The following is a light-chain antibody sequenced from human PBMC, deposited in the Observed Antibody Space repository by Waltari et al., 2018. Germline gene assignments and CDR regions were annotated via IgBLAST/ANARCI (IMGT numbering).Light chain of an antibody. J-gene: IGKJ1*01. CDR1: QRVSSY. CDR2: DAS. CDR3: QQRSNWPPWT. Sequence: EIVLTQSPATLSLSPGERATLPSRASQRVSSYLAWYQQKPGQAPRLLIYDASNRATGIPARFSGSGSGTDFTLTISSLEPEDFAVYYCQQRSNWPPWTFGQGTKVEIK. V-gene: IGKV3-11*01.